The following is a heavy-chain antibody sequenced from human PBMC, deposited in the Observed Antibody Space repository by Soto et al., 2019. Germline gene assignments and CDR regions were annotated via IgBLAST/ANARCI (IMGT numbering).Heavy chain of an antibody. CDR3: ARGVYSSSSFYYYYGMDV. V-gene: IGHV3-48*03. CDR1: GFTFSSYE. Sequence: HPGGSLRLSCAASGFTFSSYEMNWVRQAPGKGLEWVSYISSSGSTIYYADSVKGRFTISRDNAKNSLYLQMNSLRAEDTAVYYCARGVYSSSSFYYYYGMDVWGQGTTVTVSS. CDR2: ISSSGSTI. D-gene: IGHD6-6*01. J-gene: IGHJ6*02.